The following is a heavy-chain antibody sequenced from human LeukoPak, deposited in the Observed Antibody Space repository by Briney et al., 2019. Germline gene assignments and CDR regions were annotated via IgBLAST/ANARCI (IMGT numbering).Heavy chain of an antibody. CDR1: GGTFSSYA. CDR2: IIPIFGTA. D-gene: IGHD6-19*01. Sequence: PRASVKVSCKASGGTFSSYAISWVRQAPGQGLEWMGGIIPIFGTANYAQKFQGRVTITADESTSTAYMELSSLRSEDTAVYYCAIPSVPYSSSGWFDPWGQGTLVTVSS. V-gene: IGHV1-69*13. CDR3: AIPSVPYSSSGWFDP. J-gene: IGHJ5*02.